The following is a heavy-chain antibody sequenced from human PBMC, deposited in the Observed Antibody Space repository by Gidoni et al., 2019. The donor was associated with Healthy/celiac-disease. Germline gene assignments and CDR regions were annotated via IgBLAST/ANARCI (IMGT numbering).Heavy chain of an antibody. CDR3: AKTDRAATIDY. CDR1: GFPFSSHA. D-gene: IGHD2-15*01. Sequence: EVQLLESGGGLVQPWGSLTRSCAASGFPFSSHALCWVRQAPGRGLEWVEAISGSGGSTYYADSVKGRFTIYRDNSKNTLYLQMNSQRAEETAVYYCAKTDRAATIDYWGQGTLVTVSS. V-gene: IGHV3-23*01. CDR2: ISGSGGST. J-gene: IGHJ4*02.